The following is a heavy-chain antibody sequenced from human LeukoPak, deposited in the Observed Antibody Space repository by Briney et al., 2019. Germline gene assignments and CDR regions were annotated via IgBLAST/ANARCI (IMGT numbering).Heavy chain of an antibody. V-gene: IGHV3-30*04. CDR2: ISYDGSNK. J-gene: IGHJ4*02. Sequence: GGSLRLSCAASGFTFSSYAMHWVRQAPGKGLEWVAVISYDGSNKYYADSVKGRFTISRDNAKNSLYLQMNSLRAEDTAVYYCARAGITMIVVQYYFDYWGQGTLVTVSS. CDR3: ARAGITMIVVQYYFDY. D-gene: IGHD3-22*01. CDR1: GFTFSSYA.